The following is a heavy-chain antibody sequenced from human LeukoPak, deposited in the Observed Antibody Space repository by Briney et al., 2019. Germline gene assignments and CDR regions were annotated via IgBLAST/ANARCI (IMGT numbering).Heavy chain of an antibody. CDR2: ISSSGSTI. J-gene: IGHJ4*02. D-gene: IGHD3-10*01. CDR3: ASRLITMVRGVINDY. Sequence: GGSLRLSCAASGFTFSSYEMNWVRQAPGKGLEWVSYISSSGSTIYYADSVKGRFTISRDNAKNSLYLQMNSLRAEDTAVYYCASRLITMVRGVINDYWGQGTLVTVSS. CDR1: GFTFSSYE. V-gene: IGHV3-48*03.